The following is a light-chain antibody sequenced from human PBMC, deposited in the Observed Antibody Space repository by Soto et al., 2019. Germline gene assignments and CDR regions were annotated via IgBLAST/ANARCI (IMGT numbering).Light chain of an antibody. CDR3: SSYTTSSTRV. J-gene: IGLJ3*02. CDR1: SSDVGGYDY. Sequence: QSALTQPASVSASPGQSITISCTGTSSDVGGYDYVSWYQQHPGKAPKLIIYEVSDRPSGVSNRFSGSKSGNTASLTISGLQAEDEADYYCSSYTTSSTRVFGGGTKVTVL. V-gene: IGLV2-14*01. CDR2: EVS.